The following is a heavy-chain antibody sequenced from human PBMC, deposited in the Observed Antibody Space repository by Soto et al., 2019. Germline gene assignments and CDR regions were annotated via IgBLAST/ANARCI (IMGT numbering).Heavy chain of an antibody. D-gene: IGHD2-15*01. V-gene: IGHV1-46*01. CDR2: INPSGGST. CDR1: GYTFTSYG. Sequence: ASVKVSCKASGYTFTSYGISWVRQAPGQGLEWMGIINPSGGSTSYAQKFQGRVTITRDTSASTAYMELSSLRSEDTAVYYCAGRPDSEINCSGGSCDIYYYGMDVWGQGTTVTVSS. CDR3: AGRPDSEINCSGGSCDIYYYGMDV. J-gene: IGHJ6*02.